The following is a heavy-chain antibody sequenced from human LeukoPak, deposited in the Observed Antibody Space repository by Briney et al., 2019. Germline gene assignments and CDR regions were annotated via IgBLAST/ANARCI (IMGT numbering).Heavy chain of an antibody. D-gene: IGHD6-13*01. Sequence: SETLSLTCSVSGGSISTYYWSWLRQPAGKGLEGIGYIYYSGTTNYNPSLKSRVTISVDTSKNQFSLKLSSVTAADTAVYYCARGVYIAAAQYGYWGQGTLVTVSS. CDR3: ARGVYIAAAQYGY. V-gene: IGHV4-59*01. J-gene: IGHJ4*02. CDR1: GGSISTYY. CDR2: IYYSGTT.